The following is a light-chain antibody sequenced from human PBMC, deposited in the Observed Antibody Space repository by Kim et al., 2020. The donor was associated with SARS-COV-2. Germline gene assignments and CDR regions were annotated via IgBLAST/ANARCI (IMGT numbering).Light chain of an antibody. CDR1: QGINSA. CDR3: QHFDSLPA. CDR2: DAS. Sequence: AIQLTQSPSSLSASVGDRVTITCRSSQGINSALGWYQQKPGRAPKLLIYDASRLECGVPSRFSGSGSGTDFTLTISSLHPEDFAAYYCQHFDSLPAFGQGTRLEIK. V-gene: IGKV1-13*02. J-gene: IGKJ5*01.